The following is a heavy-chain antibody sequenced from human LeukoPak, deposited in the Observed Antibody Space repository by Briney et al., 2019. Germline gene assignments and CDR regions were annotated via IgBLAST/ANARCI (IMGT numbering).Heavy chain of an antibody. V-gene: IGHV1-2*02. CDR3: ARAKDTAMVNGLY. J-gene: IGHJ4*02. D-gene: IGHD5-18*01. CDR1: GYTFTGYY. Sequence: ASVKVSCKASGYTFTGYYMHCVRQAPGQGLEWMGWINPNSGGTNYAQKFQGRVTMTRDTSISTAYMELSRLRSDDTAVYYCARAKDTAMVNGLYWGQGTLVTVSS. CDR2: INPNSGGT.